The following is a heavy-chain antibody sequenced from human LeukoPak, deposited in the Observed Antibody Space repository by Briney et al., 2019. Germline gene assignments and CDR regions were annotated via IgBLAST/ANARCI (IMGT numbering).Heavy chain of an antibody. CDR1: GFTFSSYS. J-gene: IGHJ5*02. Sequence: GGSLRLSCAASGFTFSSYSMNWVRQAPGKGLEWVSSISSSSSYIYYADPVKGRLTISRDNAKNSLYLQMNSLRAEDTAVYYCARGRMVRGENWFDPWGQGTLVTVSS. V-gene: IGHV3-21*01. CDR2: ISSSSSYI. CDR3: ARGRMVRGENWFDP. D-gene: IGHD3-10*01.